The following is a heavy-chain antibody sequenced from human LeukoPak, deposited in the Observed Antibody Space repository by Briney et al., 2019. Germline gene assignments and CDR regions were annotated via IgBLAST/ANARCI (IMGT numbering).Heavy chain of an antibody. CDR2: LSGSGGDT. CDR1: GFTFNKYA. CDR3: AKDPVEYYYGLNGYFDY. V-gene: IGHV3-23*01. J-gene: IGHJ4*02. Sequence: GGSLRLSCAASGFTFNKYAMSWVRQAPGKGLEWVSSLSGSGGDTYYAESVKGRFTISRDNSKNTVYLEMNSLRAEDTAVYYCAKDPVEYYYGLNGYFDYWGQGTLVTVSS. D-gene: IGHD3-10*01.